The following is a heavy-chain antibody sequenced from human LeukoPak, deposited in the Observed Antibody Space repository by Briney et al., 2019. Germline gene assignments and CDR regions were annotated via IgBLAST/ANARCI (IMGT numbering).Heavy chain of an antibody. D-gene: IGHD6-13*01. CDR1: GGSISSSSYY. CDR3: ASPWYSSSWYPFDY. J-gene: IGHJ4*02. Sequence: SETLSLTCTVSGGSISSSSYYWGWIRQPPGKGLEWIGSIYYSGSTYYNPSLKSRVTISVDTSKNQFSLKLSSVTAADTAVYYCASPWYSSSWYPFDYWGQGTLVTVSS. V-gene: IGHV4-39*01. CDR2: IYYSGST.